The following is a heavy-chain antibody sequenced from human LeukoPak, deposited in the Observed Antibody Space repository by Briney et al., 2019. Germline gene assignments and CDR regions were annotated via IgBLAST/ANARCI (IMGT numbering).Heavy chain of an antibody. CDR3: AKQRPYYYGSGSYRAFDI. V-gene: IGHV5-51*01. D-gene: IGHD3-10*01. J-gene: IGHJ3*02. CDR1: GYSFTSYW. Sequence: GESLKISCKGSGYSFTSYWIGWVRQMPGKGLEWMGIIYPGDSDTSYSPSFQGQVTISADKSISTAYLQWSSLKASDTAMYYCAKQRPYYYGSGSYRAFDIWGQGTMVTVSS. CDR2: IYPGDSDT.